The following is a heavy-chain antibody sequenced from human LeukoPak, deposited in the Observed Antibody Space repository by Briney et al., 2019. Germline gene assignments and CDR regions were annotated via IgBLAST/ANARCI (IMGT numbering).Heavy chain of an antibody. Sequence: GGSLRLSCAASGFSFSNYDMHWVRQAPGKGLEWVAIIWYDGSNKYYGDSVKGRFTISRDNSKNTLYLQMNSLRDEDTAMYYCATMDVWGQGTTVTVSS. CDR3: ATMDV. CDR2: IWYDGSNK. CDR1: GFSFSNYD. J-gene: IGHJ6*02. V-gene: IGHV3-33*01.